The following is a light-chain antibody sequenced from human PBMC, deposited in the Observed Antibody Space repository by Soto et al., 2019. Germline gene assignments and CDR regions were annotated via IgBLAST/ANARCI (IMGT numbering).Light chain of an antibody. CDR2: EVS. CDR1: SSDVGDYNY. Sequence: QSVLTQPASVSGSPGQSITISCTGTSSDVGDYNYVSWYQQPPGKAPKLMIYEVSTRPSGVSNRFSGSKSGNTASLTISGLQAEDEADYYCSSYTSSRPYVFGTGTKLTVL. CDR3: SSYTSSRPYV. J-gene: IGLJ1*01. V-gene: IGLV2-14*01.